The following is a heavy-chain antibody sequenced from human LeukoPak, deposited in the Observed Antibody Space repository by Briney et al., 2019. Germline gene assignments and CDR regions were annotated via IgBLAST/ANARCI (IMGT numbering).Heavy chain of an antibody. CDR1: GGSISGYY. CDR3: VRSHTVTKWLY. CDR2: IYYSGST. V-gene: IGHV4-59*01. D-gene: IGHD4-17*01. J-gene: IGHJ4*02. Sequence: SETLSLTCTVSGGSISGYYWSWIRQSPGKGLEWIGYIYYSGSTNYNPSLKSRVTISVDTSKNQFSLKVTSVTAADTAVYYCVRSHTVTKWLYLGQGTLVTVSS.